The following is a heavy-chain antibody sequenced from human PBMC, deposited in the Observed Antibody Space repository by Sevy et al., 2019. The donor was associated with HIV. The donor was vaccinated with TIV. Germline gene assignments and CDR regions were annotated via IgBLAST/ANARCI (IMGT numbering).Heavy chain of an antibody. Sequence: ASVKVSCKASGYTFTSYDINWVRQATGQGLEWVGWMNPKSGNTGYAQKFQGRVTMTRNTSKSTAYMELSRLRSEDTAMYYCARGSGVGDWTTSFWGQGTLVTVSS. D-gene: IGHD2-21*01. CDR3: ARGSGVGDWTTSF. V-gene: IGHV1-8*01. CDR1: GYTFTSYD. J-gene: IGHJ4*02. CDR2: MNPKSGNT.